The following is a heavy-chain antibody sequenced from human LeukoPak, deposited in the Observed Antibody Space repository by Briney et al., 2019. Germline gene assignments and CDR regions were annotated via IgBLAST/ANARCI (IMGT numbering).Heavy chain of an antibody. CDR3: AKERDTAMVTIDY. Sequence: GGSLRLSCAASRFTFISYGMHWVRQAPGKGLEWVALIRYDGSNKYYADSVKGRFTISIENSKNTLYLQMNRLRAGDRALYYCAKERDTAMVTIDYWGQGTLVTVSS. CDR1: RFTFISYG. D-gene: IGHD5-18*01. J-gene: IGHJ4*02. CDR2: IRYDGSNK. V-gene: IGHV3-30*02.